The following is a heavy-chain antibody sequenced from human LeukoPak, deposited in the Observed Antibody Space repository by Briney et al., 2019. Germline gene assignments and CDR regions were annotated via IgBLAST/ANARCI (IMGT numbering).Heavy chain of an antibody. V-gene: IGHV3-33*01. CDR1: GFTFSTFG. CDR2: IWADGNEK. CDR3: ARDLVLAAGTSKY. D-gene: IGHD6-13*01. J-gene: IGHJ4*02. Sequence: AGGSLRLSCAASGFTFSTFGLHWVRKAPGKGLKWVAIIWADGNEKYYADFVKGRFTISRDNSQNMLYLQMNSQRAEDTAVYYCARDLVLAAGTSKYWGQGTLVTVSS.